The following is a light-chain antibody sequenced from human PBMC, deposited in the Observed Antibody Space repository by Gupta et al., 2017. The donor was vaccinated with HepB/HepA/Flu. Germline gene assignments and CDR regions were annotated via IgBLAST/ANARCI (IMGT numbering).Light chain of an antibody. CDR3: QQRSDWPLT. CDR2: DSS. V-gene: IGKV3-11*01. CDR1: QNIGAY. J-gene: IGKJ4*01. Sequence: IVLTQSPATLSVSSGERATLSCRASQNIGAYLGWYQQKPGQPPRLLIYDSSNRATGIPARFSGSGSGTDFTLAISGLEPEDFAVYYCQQRSDWPLTFGGGTKVEIK.